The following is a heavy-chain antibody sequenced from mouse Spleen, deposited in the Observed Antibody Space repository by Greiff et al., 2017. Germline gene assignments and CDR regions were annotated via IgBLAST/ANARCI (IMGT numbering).Heavy chain of an antibody. D-gene: IGHD1-2*01. CDR3: ARGLRLGRFYAMDY. J-gene: IGHJ4*01. CDR2: IDPSDSYT. CDR1: GYTFTSYW. Sequence: QAQLQQPGAELVKPGASVKLSCKASGYTFTSYWMHWVKQRPGQGLEWIGEIDPSDSYTNYNQKFKGKATLTVDNSSSTAYMQLSGLTYEDSAVYYCARGLRLGRFYAMDYWGQGTSVTVSS. V-gene: IGHV1-69*02.